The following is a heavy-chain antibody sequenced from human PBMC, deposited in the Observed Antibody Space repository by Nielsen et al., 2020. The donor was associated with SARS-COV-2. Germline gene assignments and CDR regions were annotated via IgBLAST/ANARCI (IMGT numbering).Heavy chain of an antibody. J-gene: IGHJ6*02. CDR3: ARGRRFLNVRRAYGMDV. V-gene: IGHV1-8*01. CDR1: GYTFTSYD. Sequence: ASVKVSCKASGYTFTSYDINWVRQATGQGLEWMGWVNPNSGNTGYAQKFQGRVTMTRNTSISTAYMELSSLRSEDTAVYYCARGRRFLNVRRAYGMDVWGQGTTVTVSS. D-gene: IGHD3-3*01. CDR2: VNPNSGNT.